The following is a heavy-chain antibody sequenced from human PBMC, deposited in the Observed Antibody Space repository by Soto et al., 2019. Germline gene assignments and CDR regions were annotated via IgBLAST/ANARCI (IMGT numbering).Heavy chain of an antibody. CDR2: IYPGDSDT. CDR3: ARHIPYCSGGSCYSPRGLYMDV. CDR1: GYSFTSYW. V-gene: IGHV5-51*01. D-gene: IGHD2-15*01. Sequence: GESLKISCKGSGYSFTSYWIGWVRQMPGKGLEWMGIIYPGDSDTRYSPSFQGQVTISADKSISTAYLQWSSLKASDTAMYYCARHIPYCSGGSCYSPRGLYMDVWGKGTTVTVSS. J-gene: IGHJ6*03.